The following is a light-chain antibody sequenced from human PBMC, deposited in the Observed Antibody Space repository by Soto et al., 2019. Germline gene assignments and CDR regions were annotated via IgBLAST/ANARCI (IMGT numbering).Light chain of an antibody. V-gene: IGLV2-8*01. J-gene: IGLJ3*02. CDR2: EVN. CDR3: TSYAGSNNLGV. Sequence: QSALTKPPSASGSPGQSVTISCTGTSSDVGGYNYVSWYQQYPGKAPKLMIYEVNKRPSGVPERFSGSKSGNTASLTVSGLQAEDEADYYCTSYAGSNNLGVFGGGTKLTVL. CDR1: SSDVGGYNY.